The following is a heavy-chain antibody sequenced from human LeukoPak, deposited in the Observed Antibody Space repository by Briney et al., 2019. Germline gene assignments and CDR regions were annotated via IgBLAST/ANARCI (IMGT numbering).Heavy chain of an antibody. V-gene: IGHV4-39*01. D-gene: IGHD3-10*01. CDR2: IYYSGST. CDR1: GGSISSTSYY. J-gene: IGHJ4*02. Sequence: SGTLSLTCTVSGGSISSTSYYWGWIRQPPGKGLEWIGSIYYSGSTYYNPSLKSRVTISVDTSKNQFSLKLNSLTAADTAVYYCARHFAAPGSADYWGQGTLVTVSS. CDR3: ARHFAAPGSADY.